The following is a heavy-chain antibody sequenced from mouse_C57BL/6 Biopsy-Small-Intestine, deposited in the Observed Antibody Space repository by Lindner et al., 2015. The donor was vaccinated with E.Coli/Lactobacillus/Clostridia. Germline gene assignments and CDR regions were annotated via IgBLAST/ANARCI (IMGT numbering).Heavy chain of an antibody. V-gene: IGHV10-3*01. Sequence: VQLQESGGGLVQPKGSLKLSCAASGFTFSIYAMHWVRQAPGKGLEWVARIRIKSSNYVTYYADSVKDRFTISRDDSLSMLYLQMNNLKTEDTAIYYCVRELGYVGFDYWGQGTTLTVSS. D-gene: IGHD4-1*01. CDR3: VRELGYVGFDY. J-gene: IGHJ2*01. CDR1: GFTFSIYA. CDR2: IRIKSSNYVT.